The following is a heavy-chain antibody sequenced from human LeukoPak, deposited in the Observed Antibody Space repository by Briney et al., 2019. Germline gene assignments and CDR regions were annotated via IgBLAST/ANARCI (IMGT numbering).Heavy chain of an antibody. J-gene: IGHJ4*02. CDR2: MNPDSGNT. V-gene: IGHV1-8*01. CDR1: GYAFNIYD. CDR3: AVHLPGDYLDR. Sequence: ASVKVSCKASGYAFNIYDINWVRQATGHGLEWMGWMNPDSGNTGFAQKLQGRVTMTRNTSITTAYMELSSLRFEDTAVYYCAVHLPGDYLDRWGQGTLVTVSS.